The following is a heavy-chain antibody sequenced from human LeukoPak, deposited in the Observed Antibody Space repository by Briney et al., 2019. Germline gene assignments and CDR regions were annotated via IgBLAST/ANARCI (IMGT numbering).Heavy chain of an antibody. CDR1: GGTFSSYA. V-gene: IGHV1-69*04. Sequence: SVKVSCKASGGTFSSYAISWVRQAPGQGLEWMGRIIPILGIANYAQKFQGRVTITADKSTSTAYMELSSLRSEDTAVYYCARDDGELLSTFDYGGQGTLVTVS. CDR2: IIPILGIA. J-gene: IGHJ4*02. CDR3: ARDDGELLSTFDY. D-gene: IGHD1-26*01.